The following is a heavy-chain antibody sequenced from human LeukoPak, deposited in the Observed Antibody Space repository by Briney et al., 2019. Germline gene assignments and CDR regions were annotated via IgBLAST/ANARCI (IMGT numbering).Heavy chain of an antibody. CDR1: GYSISSGYY. Sequence: SATLSLTCAVSGYSISSGYYWGWIRPPPGKGLQWIGSIFQRGYSYYNPSLKSRVTISVDTSRNQFSLKLSSVTAADTAVYCCAGDKETAGNGRPNWFDPWGQGTLVTVSS. V-gene: IGHV4-38-2*01. CDR3: AGDKETAGNGRPNWFDP. CDR2: IFQRGYS. D-gene: IGHD6-13*01. J-gene: IGHJ5*02.